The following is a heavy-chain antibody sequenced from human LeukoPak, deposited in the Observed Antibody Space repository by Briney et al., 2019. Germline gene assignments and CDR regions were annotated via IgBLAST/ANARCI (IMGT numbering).Heavy chain of an antibody. J-gene: IGHJ6*03. D-gene: IGHD6-6*01. Sequence: GGSLRLSCAASGFTFSSYAMHWVRQAPGKGLEWVAVISYDGSNKYYADSVKGRFTISRDNSKNTLYLQMNSLRAEDTAVYYCARAGIAARPGLWYYYYMDVWGKGTTVTVSS. CDR2: ISYDGSNK. CDR1: GFTFSSYA. CDR3: ARAGIAARPGLWYYYYMDV. V-gene: IGHV3-30-3*01.